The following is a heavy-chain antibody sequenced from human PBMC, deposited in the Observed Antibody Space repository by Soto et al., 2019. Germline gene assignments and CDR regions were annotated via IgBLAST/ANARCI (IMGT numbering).Heavy chain of an antibody. J-gene: IGHJ3*02. Sequence: SETLSLTCTVSGGSISSYYWSWIRQPPGKGLEWIGYIYYSGSTNYNPSLKSRVTISVDTSKNQFSRKLSSVTAADTAVYYGARKAPYSGYDNDAFDIWGQGTMVTVSS. D-gene: IGHD5-12*01. CDR3: ARKAPYSGYDNDAFDI. V-gene: IGHV4-59*01. CDR1: GGSISSYY. CDR2: IYYSGST.